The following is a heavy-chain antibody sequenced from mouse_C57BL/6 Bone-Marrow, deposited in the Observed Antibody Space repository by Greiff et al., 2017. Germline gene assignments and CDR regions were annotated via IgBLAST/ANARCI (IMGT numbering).Heavy chain of an antibody. V-gene: IGHV1-81*01. CDR3: ARSRLPWFAY. Sequence: VQLVESGAELARPGASVKLSCKASGYTFTSYGISWVKQRTGQGLEWIGEIYPRSGNTYYNEKFKGKATLTADKSSSTAYMELRSLTSEDSAVYFCARSRLPWFAYWGQGTLVTVSA. CDR2: IYPRSGNT. D-gene: IGHD3-2*02. CDR1: GYTFTSYG. J-gene: IGHJ3*01.